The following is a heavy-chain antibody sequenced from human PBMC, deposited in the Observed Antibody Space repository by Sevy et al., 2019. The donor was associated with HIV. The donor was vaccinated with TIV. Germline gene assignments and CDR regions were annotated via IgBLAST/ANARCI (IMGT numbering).Heavy chain of an antibody. CDR2: ISSDGSSE. J-gene: IGHJ6*02. V-gene: IGHV3-30*04. CDR3: ARDLPSAVTLPFYYYGLHV. Sequence: GGSLRLSCAASGFNFSNYDLHWVRQAPGKGLEWVAAISSDGSSEYYADSVKGRFTISRDNSKNTLYLQMNSLRAEDTAVYYWARDLPSAVTLPFYYYGLHVWGQGTTVTVSS. D-gene: IGHD4-17*01. CDR1: GFNFSNYD.